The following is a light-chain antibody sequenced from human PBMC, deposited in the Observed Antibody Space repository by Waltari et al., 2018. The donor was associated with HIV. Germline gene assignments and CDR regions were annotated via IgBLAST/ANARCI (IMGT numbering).Light chain of an antibody. CDR2: SDI. CDR1: RSNLGAGYC. J-gene: IGLJ2*01. Sequence: QSALTQPPSVSGAPGQRVTIPCTGTRSNLGAGYCVHSYQHLPGTAPTPLVYSDINRPSGVPDRFSGSKSGTSASLVITGLQAEDEADYYCQSYDSSLRASVFGGGTKLTVL. CDR3: QSYDSSLRASV. V-gene: IGLV1-40*01.